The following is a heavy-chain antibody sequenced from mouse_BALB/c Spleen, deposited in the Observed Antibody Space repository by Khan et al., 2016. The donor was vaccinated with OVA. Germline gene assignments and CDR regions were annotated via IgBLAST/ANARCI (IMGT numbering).Heavy chain of an antibody. D-gene: IGHD2-14*01. CDR2: INTYTGEP. CDR1: GFTFTTDG. J-gene: IGHJ4*01. CDR3: SRVGYDGTMDC. Sequence: QIQLVQSGPELKKPGETVQISCKASGFTFTTDGMQWVKQAPGKGLKWMGWINTYTGEPTFADDFKGRFAFSLEISASTAYLQINSLKNEDTATCGGSRVGYDGTMDCWGQGTSVTVSS. V-gene: IGHV9-3-1*01.